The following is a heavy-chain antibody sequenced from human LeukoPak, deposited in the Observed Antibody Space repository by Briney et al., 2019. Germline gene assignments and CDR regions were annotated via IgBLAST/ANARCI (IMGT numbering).Heavy chain of an antibody. CDR1: GFTFSSYA. V-gene: IGHV3-48*01. J-gene: IGHJ4*02. CDR2: ISSLGSTI. D-gene: IGHD5-24*01. Sequence: PGGSLRLSCAASGFTFSSYAMNWVRQAPGKGLEWVSYISSLGSTIYYADSVKGRFTISRDNAKNSLYLQMNSLRAEDTAVYCCARGEQEMATMSIDYWGQGTLVTLSS. CDR3: ARGEQEMATMSIDY.